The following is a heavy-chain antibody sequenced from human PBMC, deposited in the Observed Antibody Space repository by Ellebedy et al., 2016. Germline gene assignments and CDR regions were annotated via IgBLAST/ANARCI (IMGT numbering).Heavy chain of an antibody. D-gene: IGHD1-7*01. Sequence: GGSLRLSCAASGFTFSDHYMTWIRQAPGRGLEWVSYISATPGYTYYADSVKGRFTVSRDNAKNSLFLQMNSLRAEDTAVYHCARSGNWNYEPTWFDPWGQGTRVTVSS. CDR1: GFTFSDHY. V-gene: IGHV3-11*03. J-gene: IGHJ5*02. CDR3: ARSGNWNYEPTWFDP. CDR2: ISATPGYT.